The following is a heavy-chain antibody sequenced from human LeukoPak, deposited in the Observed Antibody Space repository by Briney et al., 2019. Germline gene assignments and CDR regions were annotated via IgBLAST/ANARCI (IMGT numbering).Heavy chain of an antibody. Sequence: GGSLRLSCAASGFTFSSYAMSWVRQAPGKGLEWVSAISGSGGSTYYADSVKGRFTISRDNSKNTLYLQMNSLRAEDTAVYYCAKISYYDSSGYYPYYFDYWGQGTLVTVSS. CDR2: ISGSGGST. D-gene: IGHD3-22*01. J-gene: IGHJ4*02. CDR1: GFTFSSYA. CDR3: AKISYYDSSGYYPYYFDY. V-gene: IGHV3-23*01.